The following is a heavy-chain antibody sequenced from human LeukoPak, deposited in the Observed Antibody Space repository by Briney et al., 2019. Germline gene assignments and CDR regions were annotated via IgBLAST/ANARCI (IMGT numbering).Heavy chain of an antibody. V-gene: IGHV3-48*02. CDR3: AKGDYGGTLDLDY. J-gene: IGHJ4*02. D-gene: IGHD4-23*01. CDR1: GFTFSSYS. CDR2: ISSSSSTI. Sequence: GGSLRLSCAASGFTFSSYSMNWVRQAPGKGLEWVSYISSSSSTICYADSVKGRFTISRDNAKNSLYLQMNSLRDEDTAVYYCAKGDYGGTLDLDYWGQGTLVTVSS.